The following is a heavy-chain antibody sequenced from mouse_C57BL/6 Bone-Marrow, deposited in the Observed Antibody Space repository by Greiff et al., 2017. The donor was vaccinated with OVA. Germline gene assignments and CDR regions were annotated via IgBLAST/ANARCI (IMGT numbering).Heavy chain of an antibody. CDR3: ARDGFTTGVSYYFDY. J-gene: IGHJ2*01. D-gene: IGHD1-1*01. Sequence: VQLQQPGAELVMPGASVKLSCKASGYTFTSYWMHWVKQRPGQGLEWIGEIDPSDSYTNYNQKFKGKSTLTVDKSSSTAYMQLSSLTSEDSAVYYCARDGFTTGVSYYFDYWGQGTTLTVSS. CDR1: GYTFTSYW. V-gene: IGHV1-69*01. CDR2: IDPSDSYT.